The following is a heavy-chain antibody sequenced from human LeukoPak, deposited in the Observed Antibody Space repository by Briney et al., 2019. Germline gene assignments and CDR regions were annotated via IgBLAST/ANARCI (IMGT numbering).Heavy chain of an antibody. D-gene: IGHD6-25*01. J-gene: IGHJ4*02. CDR2: IKKDGSEE. Sequence: PGGSLRLSCAASGFTFSSYAMSWVRQAPGKGLEWVANIKKDGSEEYCVDSVKGRFTISRDNAKNSLYLQMNSLRAEDTAVYYCARDASGMPDYCGQGVLVTVSS. CDR3: ARDASGMPDY. CDR1: GFTFSSYA. V-gene: IGHV3-7*01.